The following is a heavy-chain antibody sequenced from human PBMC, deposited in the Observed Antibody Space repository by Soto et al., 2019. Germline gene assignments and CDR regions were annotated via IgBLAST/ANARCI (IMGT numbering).Heavy chain of an antibody. Sequence: GGSLRLSCAASGFTFSSYAMSGVRQAPGKGLGWVSAISGDGGSKYYADSVRGRFTISRDNFKNTLYLHMNSLRAEDTAVYYCARDSKDDSSGYYAGFDYWGQGTLVTVS. V-gene: IGHV3-23*01. CDR1: GFTFSSYA. J-gene: IGHJ4*02. D-gene: IGHD3-22*01. CDR3: ARDSKDDSSGYYAGFDY. CDR2: ISGDGGSK.